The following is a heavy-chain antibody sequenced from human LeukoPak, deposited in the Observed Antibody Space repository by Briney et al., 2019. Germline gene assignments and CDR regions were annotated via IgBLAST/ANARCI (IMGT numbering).Heavy chain of an antibody. CDR3: AKDYSSAWHPRGMDV. CDR1: GFTVSSNY. D-gene: IGHD6-25*01. Sequence: PGGSLRLSCAASGFTVSSNYMSWVRQAPGKGLEWVSVIYSGGSTYYADSVKGRFTTSRDNSKNTLYLQLSSLRVEDTAVYYCAKDYSSAWHPRGMDVWGQGTTVTVSS. V-gene: IGHV3-53*01. CDR2: IYSGGST. J-gene: IGHJ6*02.